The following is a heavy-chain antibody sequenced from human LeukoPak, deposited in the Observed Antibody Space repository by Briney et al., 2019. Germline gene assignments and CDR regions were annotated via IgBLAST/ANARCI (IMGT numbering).Heavy chain of an antibody. CDR1: GDSISSYY. Sequence: SETLSLTCIVSGDSISSYYWSWIRQSPGKGLEWIGYIYYSGSTNYNPSLKSRVTISVDTSKSQFSLKLSSVTAADTAVYYCARGPVGATTFDYWGQGTLVTVSS. CDR3: ARGPVGATTFDY. D-gene: IGHD1-26*01. J-gene: IGHJ4*02. V-gene: IGHV4-59*01. CDR2: IYYSGST.